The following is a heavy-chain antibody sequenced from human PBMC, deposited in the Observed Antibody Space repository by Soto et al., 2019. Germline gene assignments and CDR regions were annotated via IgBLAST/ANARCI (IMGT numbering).Heavy chain of an antibody. CDR2: INPNSGGT. J-gene: IGHJ4*02. D-gene: IGHD2-21*02. CDR1: GYTFTGYY. Sequence: GASVKVSCKASGYTFTGYYMHWVRQAPGQGLEWMGWINPNSGGTNYAQKFQGWVTMTRDTSISTAYMELSRLRSDDTAVYYGARDQGGDHFDDWGQGTLVTVSS. CDR3: ARDQGGDHFDD. V-gene: IGHV1-2*04.